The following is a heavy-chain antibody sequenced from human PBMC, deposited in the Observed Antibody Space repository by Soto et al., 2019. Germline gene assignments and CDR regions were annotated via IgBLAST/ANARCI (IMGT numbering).Heavy chain of an antibody. J-gene: IGHJ4*02. V-gene: IGHV3-33*01. CDR2: IWYDGSNK. Sequence: QVQLVESGGGVVQPGRSLRRSCAASGFTFSSYGMHWVRQAPGKGLEWVAVIWYDGSNKYYADSVKGLFTISRDNSKNTLSRQMNSLRAEDTAVYYCARDRGAVPAAFDYWGQGTLVTVAS. CDR1: GFTFSSYG. CDR3: ARDRGAVPAAFDY. D-gene: IGHD2-2*01.